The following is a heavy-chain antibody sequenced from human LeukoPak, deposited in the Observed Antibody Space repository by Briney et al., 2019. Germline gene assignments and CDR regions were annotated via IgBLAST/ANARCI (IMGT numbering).Heavy chain of an antibody. CDR1: GYTFINHY. D-gene: IGHD2-15*01. CDR2: INASAGRT. CDR3: AKDLRYCSGGGCLT. J-gene: IGHJ4*02. V-gene: IGHV1-46*01. Sequence: ASVKLSCKASGYTFINHYIHWGRRAPGQGLEWRGVINASAGRTTYTQKCQGRVTMTTDMSTRTVYMDLSSLRFEDTAVYYCAKDLRYCSGGGCLTWGQGTLLTVSS.